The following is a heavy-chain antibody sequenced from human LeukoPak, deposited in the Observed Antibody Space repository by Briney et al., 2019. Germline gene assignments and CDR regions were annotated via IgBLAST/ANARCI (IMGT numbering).Heavy chain of an antibody. CDR1: GFTVGNKY. CDR2: MYSRGSS. CDR3: ARGQIVGVQGDF. D-gene: IGHD1-26*01. V-gene: IGHV3-66*02. J-gene: IGHJ4*02. Sequence: GGSLRLSCTVSGFTVGNKYMSWVRQAPGKGLEWVALMYSRGSSHYADSVRGRFTISRDSSKNTVYLQMNSLTAEDTAVYYCARGQIVGVQGDFWGQGTLVTVSS.